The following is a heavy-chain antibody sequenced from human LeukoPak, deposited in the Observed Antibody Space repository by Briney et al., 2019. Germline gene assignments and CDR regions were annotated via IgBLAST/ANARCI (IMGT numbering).Heavy chain of an antibody. D-gene: IGHD2-21*01. Sequence: SETLSLTCAVYGGSFSGYYWSWIRQPPGKGREWIGEINHSGSTNYNPSLKRRVTISVATSKKQFTLTLSSVTAADTADYYCARPQGGTAVVAFDTWGQGTMVTVSS. V-gene: IGHV4-34*01. CDR3: ARPQGGTAVVAFDT. J-gene: IGHJ3*02. CDR1: GGSFSGYY. CDR2: INHSGST.